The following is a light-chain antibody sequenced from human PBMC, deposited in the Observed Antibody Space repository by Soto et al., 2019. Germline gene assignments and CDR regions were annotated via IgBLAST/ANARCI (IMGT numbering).Light chain of an antibody. V-gene: IGLV2-8*01. Sequence: QSVLTRPPSASGSPGQSVTISCTGTSSDVGGYNYVSWYQQHPGKAPKLMIYEVSKRPSGVPDRFSGSKSGNTASLTVSGLQAEDEADYYCSSYAGSTVVFGGGTKVTVL. CDR2: EVS. J-gene: IGLJ2*01. CDR1: SSDVGGYNY. CDR3: SSYAGSTVV.